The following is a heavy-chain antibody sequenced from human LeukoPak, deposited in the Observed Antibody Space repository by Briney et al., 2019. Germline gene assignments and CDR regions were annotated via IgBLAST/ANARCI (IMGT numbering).Heavy chain of an antibody. CDR2: VYHSGGT. CDR1: DYSISSDYY. V-gene: IGHV4-38-2*02. Sequence: SETLSLTCTVSDYSISSDYYWGWIRQPPGKGLTWIGSVYHSGGTYYNPSLKSRVTMSLDASKNQFSLELNSVTPADTAVYYRARGGNYWPQWWFDPWGRGTLVSVSS. J-gene: IGHJ5*02. CDR3: ARGGNYWPQWWFDP. D-gene: IGHD1-26*01.